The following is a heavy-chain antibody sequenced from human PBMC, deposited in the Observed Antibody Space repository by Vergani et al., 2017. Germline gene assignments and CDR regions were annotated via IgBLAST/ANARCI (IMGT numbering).Heavy chain of an antibody. J-gene: IGHJ4*02. CDR2: ISSSSSYI. V-gene: IGHV3-21*04. CDR3: ARASLGYYGSGSYYPENSFYFDY. Sequence: VHLVESGGGVVQPGGSLRLSCAASGFTFSSYSMNWVRQAPGKGLEWVSSISSSSSYIYYADSVKGRFTISRDNAKNSLYLQMNSLRAEDTAVYYCARASLGYYGSGSYYPENSFYFDYWGQGTLVTVSS. D-gene: IGHD3-10*01. CDR1: GFTFSSYS.